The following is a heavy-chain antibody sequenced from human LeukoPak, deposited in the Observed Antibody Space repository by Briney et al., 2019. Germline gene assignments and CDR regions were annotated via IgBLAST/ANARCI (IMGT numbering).Heavy chain of an antibody. CDR1: GFTFSSYA. CDR3: ARISPAPYCSGGSRYLDV. Sequence: PGGSLRLSCAASGFTFSSYAMSWVRQAPGKGLEWVSSISSSSSYIYYADSVKGRFTISRDNAKNSLYLQMNSLRAEDTAVYYCARISPAPYCSGGSRYLDVWGQGTTVTVSS. V-gene: IGHV3-21*01. D-gene: IGHD2-15*01. J-gene: IGHJ6*02. CDR2: ISSSSSYI.